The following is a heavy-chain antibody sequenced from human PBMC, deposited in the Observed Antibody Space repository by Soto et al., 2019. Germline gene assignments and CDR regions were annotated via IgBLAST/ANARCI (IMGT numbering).Heavy chain of an antibody. V-gene: IGHV3-74*01. CDR2: VNDDGTTT. CDR1: GFAFRTFY. J-gene: IGHJ4*02. Sequence: PVASLTLYSAASGFAFRTFYRHWSRQATVLGLVWVSRVNDDGTTTTYADSVKGRFTISRDNAKGTLYLQMNSLRAEDAATYYCARGRGPSYCISTSCYSKYYFDYWGQGT. CDR3: ARGRGPSYCISTSCYSKYYFDY. D-gene: IGHD2-2*01.